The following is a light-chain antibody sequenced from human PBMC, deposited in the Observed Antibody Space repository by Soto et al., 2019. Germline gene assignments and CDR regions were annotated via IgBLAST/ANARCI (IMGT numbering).Light chain of an antibody. Sequence: QSALTQPASASGSPGQSITISCTGTSSDVGNYIFVSWYRQHPGKAPKLMIYDINNRPSGVSNRFSGSKSGNTASLTISGLQAEDEADYYCVSYTTSASYVFETGTKV. CDR1: SSDVGNYIF. V-gene: IGLV2-14*01. CDR2: DIN. CDR3: VSYTTSASYV. J-gene: IGLJ1*01.